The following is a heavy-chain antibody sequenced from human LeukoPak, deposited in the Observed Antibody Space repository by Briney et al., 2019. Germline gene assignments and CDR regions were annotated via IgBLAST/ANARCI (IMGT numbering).Heavy chain of an antibody. V-gene: IGHV3-30*04. CDR1: GGTFSSYA. CDR3: ARDREYYYDSSGYSFDY. D-gene: IGHD3-22*01. CDR2: ISYDGSNK. J-gene: IGHJ4*02. Sequence: SCKASGGTFSSYAMHWVRQAPGKGLEWVAVISYDGSNKYYADSVKGRFTISRDNSKNTLYLQMNSLRAEDTAVYYCARDREYYYDSSGYSFDYWGQGTLVTVSS.